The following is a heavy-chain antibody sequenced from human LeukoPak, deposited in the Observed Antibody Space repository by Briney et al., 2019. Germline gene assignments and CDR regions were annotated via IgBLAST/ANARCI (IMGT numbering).Heavy chain of an antibody. CDR2: IYYSGST. CDR1: GGSISSSSYY. V-gene: IGHV4-39*07. CDR3: ARAHSSSWYGYYYYYMDV. Sequence: PSETLSLTCTVSGGSISSSSYYWGWIRQPPGKGLEWIGGIYYSGSTYYNPSLKSRVTMSVDTSKNQFSLKLSSVTAADTAVYYCARAHSSSWYGYYYYYMDVWGKGTTVTISS. D-gene: IGHD6-13*01. J-gene: IGHJ6*03.